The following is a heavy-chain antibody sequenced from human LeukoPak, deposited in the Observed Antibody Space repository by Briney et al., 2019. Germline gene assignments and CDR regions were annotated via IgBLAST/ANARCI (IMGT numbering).Heavy chain of an antibody. CDR2: ISSSGSYI. CDR1: GFTFNSYS. Sequence: GGSLRLSCAASGFTFNSYSMNWVRPAPGEGLEWVSSISSSGSYIYYADSVKSRFTISRDNAKNSLYLQMNSLRAEDTAVYYCARDGMHSGWSNYDMDVWGKGTTVTVSS. V-gene: IGHV3-21*01. J-gene: IGHJ6*03. CDR3: ARDGMHSGWSNYDMDV. D-gene: IGHD6-19*01.